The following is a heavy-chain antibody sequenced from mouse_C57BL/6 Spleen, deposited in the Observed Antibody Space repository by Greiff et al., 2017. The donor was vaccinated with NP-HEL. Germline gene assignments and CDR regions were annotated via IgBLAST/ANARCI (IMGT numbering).Heavy chain of an antibody. CDR2: IDPSDSYT. J-gene: IGHJ3*01. V-gene: IGHV1-69*01. CDR1: GYTFTSYW. D-gene: IGHD4-1*02. CDR3: ARLGNWDVAY. Sequence: QVQLKQPGAELVMPGASVKLSCKASGYTFTSYWMHWVKQRPGQGLEWIGEIDPSDSYTNYNQKFKGKSTLTVDKSSSTAYMQLSSLTSEDSAVYYCARLGNWDVAYWGQGTLVTVSA.